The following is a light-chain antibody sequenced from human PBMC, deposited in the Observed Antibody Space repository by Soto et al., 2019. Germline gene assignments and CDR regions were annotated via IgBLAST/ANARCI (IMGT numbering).Light chain of an antibody. CDR2: DAS. Sequence: AIQLTQSPSSLSASVGDRVTITCRASQGISSALAWYQQKPGKAPKLLIYDASSLESGVPSRFSGSGSGTDFTLTISSLQPEDFATYYCQQFNSYPDRLTFGGGTKVEIK. CDR1: QGISSA. V-gene: IGKV1-13*02. CDR3: QQFNSYPDRLT. J-gene: IGKJ4*01.